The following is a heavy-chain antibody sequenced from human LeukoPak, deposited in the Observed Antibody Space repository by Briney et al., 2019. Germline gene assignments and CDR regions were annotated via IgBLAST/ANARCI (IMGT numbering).Heavy chain of an antibody. CDR1: GFTFTRYW. V-gene: IGHV3-7*01. CDR2: IGQDGSQW. J-gene: IGHJ4*02. D-gene: IGHD1-26*01. Sequence: GGSLRLSCAASGFTFTRYWMTWVRQAPGKGLEWVANIGQDGSQWNYVDSVRGRFTISRDNAKSSLYLQMISLRAEDTAVYYCARGKLLGATNLGDYWGQGTLVTVSS. CDR3: ARGKLLGATNLGDY.